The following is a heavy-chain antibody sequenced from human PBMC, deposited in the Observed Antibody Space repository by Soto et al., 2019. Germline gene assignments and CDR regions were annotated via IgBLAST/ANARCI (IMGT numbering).Heavy chain of an antibody. Sequence: SETLSLTCAVSGGSISSNNWWSWVRQPPGKGLEWIGEIYHSGSTYYNPSLKSRVTISVDKSKNQFSLKLNSVTAADTAVYYCARNGYRYGSLSYFDSWGKGTLVTVPS. J-gene: IGHJ4*02. D-gene: IGHD5-18*01. CDR1: GGSISSNNW. V-gene: IGHV4-4*02. CDR2: IYHSGST. CDR3: ARNGYRYGSLSYFDS.